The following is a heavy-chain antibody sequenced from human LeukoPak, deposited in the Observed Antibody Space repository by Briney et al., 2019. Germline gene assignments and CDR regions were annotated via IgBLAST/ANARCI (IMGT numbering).Heavy chain of an antibody. Sequence: GGSLRLSCAASGVTFSSYSMNWVRQAPGKGLEWVSSISSSSSYIYYADSVKGRFTISRDNAKNSLYLQMNSLRAEDTAVYYCARDPGGYCCSTSCPNWFDPWGQGTLVTVSS. CDR3: ARDPGGYCCSTSCPNWFDP. D-gene: IGHD2-2*01. J-gene: IGHJ5*02. CDR1: GVTFSSYS. CDR2: ISSSSSYI. V-gene: IGHV3-21*01.